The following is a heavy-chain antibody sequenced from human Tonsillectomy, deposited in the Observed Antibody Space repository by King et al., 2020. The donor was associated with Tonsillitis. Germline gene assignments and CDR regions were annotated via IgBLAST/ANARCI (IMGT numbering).Heavy chain of an antibody. Sequence: VQLVESGAEVKKPGESLKISCTGSGYSFTNYWIGGVRQMPGKGLEWMGVIYPGDSDTRYSPSFQGQVTITADKSISTAYLQWSSLKSSDTAMYYCARRPEGGNHQGFDYWGQGTLVTVSS. CDR3: ARRPEGGNHQGFDY. CDR2: IYPGDSDT. D-gene: IGHD1-14*01. CDR1: GYSFTNYW. V-gene: IGHV5-51*01. J-gene: IGHJ4*02.